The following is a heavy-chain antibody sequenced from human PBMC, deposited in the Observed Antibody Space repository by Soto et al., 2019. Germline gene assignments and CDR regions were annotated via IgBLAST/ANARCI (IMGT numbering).Heavy chain of an antibody. CDR3: VKDRYDFWSGRHNWFDP. CDR1: GFTFSSHG. Sequence: GSLRLSCEASGFTFSSHGMHWVRQTPGKGLEWLAVISYDGSNKYYADAVKGRFTISRDNSKNTLFLQVNSLRPEDTGVYYCVKDRYDFWSGRHNWFDPWGQGTLVTVSS. D-gene: IGHD3-3*01. J-gene: IGHJ5*02. V-gene: IGHV3-30*18. CDR2: ISYDGSNK.